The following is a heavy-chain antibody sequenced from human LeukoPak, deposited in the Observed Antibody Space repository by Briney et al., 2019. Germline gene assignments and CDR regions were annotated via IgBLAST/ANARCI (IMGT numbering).Heavy chain of an antibody. J-gene: IGHJ4*02. CDR1: GYTFPSYF. CDR3: ARTAARRFDY. CDR2: INPTGGST. Sequence: ASVKVSCEASGYTFPSYFMHWVRQAPGQGLEWMGIINPTGGSTTYAQRFQGRVTMTRDTSTSTVYMELSSLRSDDTAVYYCARTAARRFDYWGQGTLVTVSS. D-gene: IGHD6-6*01. V-gene: IGHV1-46*01.